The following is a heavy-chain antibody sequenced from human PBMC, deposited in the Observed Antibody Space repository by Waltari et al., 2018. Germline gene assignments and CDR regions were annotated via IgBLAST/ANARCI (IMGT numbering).Heavy chain of an antibody. J-gene: IGHJ3*02. V-gene: IGHV4-38-2*01. Sequence: QVQLQESGPGLVKPSETLSLTCAVSGYSISSGYYWGWIRQPPGKGLEWIGSIYHSGSTYYNPSLKSRVTISVDTSKNQFSLKLSSVTAADTDVYYCASLNGYAFDIWGQGTMVTVSS. CDR3: ASLNGYAFDI. CDR2: IYHSGST. CDR1: GYSISSGYY.